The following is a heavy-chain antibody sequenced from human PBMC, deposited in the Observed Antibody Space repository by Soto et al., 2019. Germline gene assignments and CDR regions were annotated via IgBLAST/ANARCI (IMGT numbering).Heavy chain of an antibody. CDR3: ARETRDTAMVYYGMDV. CDR2: ISANSGNT. CDR1: GYTFTSYG. J-gene: IGHJ6*02. V-gene: IGHV1-18*01. D-gene: IGHD5-18*01. Sequence: ASVKVSCKASGYTFTSYGISWVRQAPGQGLEWMGWISANSGNTNYAQKLQGRVTMTRDTSISTAYMELSRLRSDDTAVYYCARETRDTAMVYYGMDVWGQGTTVTVSS.